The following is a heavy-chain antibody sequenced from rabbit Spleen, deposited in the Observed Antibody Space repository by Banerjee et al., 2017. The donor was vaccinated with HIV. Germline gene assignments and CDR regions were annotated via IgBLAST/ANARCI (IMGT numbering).Heavy chain of an antibody. D-gene: IGHD1-1*01. J-gene: IGHJ4*01. CDR2: INTATGKA. CDR1: GFSFSDRDV. CDR3: ARDLVGVIGWNFYL. Sequence: QEQLEESGGGLVKPEGSLTLTCKASGFSFSDRDVMCWVRQVPGKGLEWIGCINTATGKAVYASWAKGRFTISKTSSTTVTLQMTSLTAADTATYFCARDLVGVIGWNFYLWGQGTLVTVS. V-gene: IGHV1S45*01.